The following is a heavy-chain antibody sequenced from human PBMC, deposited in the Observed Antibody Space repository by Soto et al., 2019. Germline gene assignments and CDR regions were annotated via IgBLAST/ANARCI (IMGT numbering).Heavy chain of an antibody. Sequence: GESRKISCKGSGYSFTSYWISWVRQMPGKGLEWMGRIDPSDSYTNYSPSFQGHVTISADKSISTAYLQWSSLKASDTAMYYCARHKDHCSGGSCYLANWFDPWGQGTLVTVSS. V-gene: IGHV5-10-1*01. CDR2: IDPSDSYT. CDR1: GYSFTSYW. D-gene: IGHD2-15*01. J-gene: IGHJ5*02. CDR3: ARHKDHCSGGSCYLANWFDP.